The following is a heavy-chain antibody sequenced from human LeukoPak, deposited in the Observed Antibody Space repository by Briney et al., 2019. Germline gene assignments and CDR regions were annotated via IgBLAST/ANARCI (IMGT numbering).Heavy chain of an antibody. J-gene: IGHJ3*02. CDR3: ARGGQGDGYSADEAFDI. CDR2: TYYRSKWYS. CDR1: GDSVSSNSAA. D-gene: IGHD5-24*01. Sequence: SQTLSLTCAISGDSVSSNSAACNWIRQSPSRGLEWLGRTYYRSKWYSDYAVSVKSRITINPDTSKNQFSLQLNSVTPEDTAVYYCARGGQGDGYSADEAFDIWGQGTMVTVSS. V-gene: IGHV6-1*01.